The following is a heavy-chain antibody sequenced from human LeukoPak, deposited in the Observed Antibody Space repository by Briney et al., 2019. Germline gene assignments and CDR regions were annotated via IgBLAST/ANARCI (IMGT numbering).Heavy chain of an antibody. CDR3: CSGWSKYFFAY. CDR1: GFTFSDYY. Sequence: GGSLRLSCAASGFTFSDYYMSWIRQAPGKGLEWVSYISSSGSTIYYADSVKGRFTISRDNSRNTLYLQMNSLRADDTAVYYRCSGWSKYFFAYWGQGILVTVSS. CDR2: ISSSGSTI. V-gene: IGHV3-11*04. J-gene: IGHJ4*02. D-gene: IGHD6-19*01.